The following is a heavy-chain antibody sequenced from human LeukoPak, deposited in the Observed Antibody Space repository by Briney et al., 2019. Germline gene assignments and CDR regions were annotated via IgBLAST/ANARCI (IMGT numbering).Heavy chain of an antibody. V-gene: IGHV3-30*18. CDR1: GFTFSSYG. D-gene: IGHD6-6*01. Sequence: GRSLRLSCAASGFTFSSYGMHWVRQAPGKGLEWVAVISYDGSNKYYADSVKGRFTISRDNSKNTLYMQMNSLRAEDTAVYYCAKDRRPPEKYFDYWGQGTLVTVSS. J-gene: IGHJ4*02. CDR3: AKDRRPPEKYFDY. CDR2: ISYDGSNK.